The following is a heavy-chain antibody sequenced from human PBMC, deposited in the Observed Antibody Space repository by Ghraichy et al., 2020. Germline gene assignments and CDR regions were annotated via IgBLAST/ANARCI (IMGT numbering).Heavy chain of an antibody. D-gene: IGHD1-1*01. V-gene: IGHV1-18*01. Sequence: ASVKVSCKASGYTFTSYGISWVRQAPGQGLEWMGWISAYNGNTNYAQKLQGRVTMTTDTSTSTAYMELRSLRSDDTAVYYCAREEGGTTGTANFDYWGQGTLVTVSS. CDR2: ISAYNGNT. J-gene: IGHJ4*02. CDR3: AREEGGTTGTANFDY. CDR1: GYTFTSYG.